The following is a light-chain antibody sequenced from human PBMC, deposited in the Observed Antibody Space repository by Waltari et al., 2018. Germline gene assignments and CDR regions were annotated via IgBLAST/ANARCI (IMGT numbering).Light chain of an antibody. Sequence: QSVLTQPPSMSGTPGQTVTISCSGSRSNIRGNTVTWYQQLPGTAPKLLISINNKRSSGVPDRFSGSKSGTSASLAVSGLQSEDEADYYCSSWDDSLSGVVFGGGTKLTVL. CDR3: SSWDDSLSGVV. CDR1: RSNIRGNT. CDR2: INN. J-gene: IGLJ2*01. V-gene: IGLV1-44*01.